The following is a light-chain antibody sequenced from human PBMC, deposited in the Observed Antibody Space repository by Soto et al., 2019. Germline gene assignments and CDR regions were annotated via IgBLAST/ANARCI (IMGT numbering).Light chain of an antibody. Sequence: DIQMTQSPSSLSASVGDRVTITCRASQSISSYLNWYQQKPGKAPKLLIHAAPSLQSGVPSRFSGSGSGTDFTLTISSLQPEDFATYYCQQSYSTPFTFGQGTRLEI. V-gene: IGKV1-39*01. J-gene: IGKJ5*01. CDR2: AAP. CDR3: QQSYSTPFT. CDR1: QSISSY.